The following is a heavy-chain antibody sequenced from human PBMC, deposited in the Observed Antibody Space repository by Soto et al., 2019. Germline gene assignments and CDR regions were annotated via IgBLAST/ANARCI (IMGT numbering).Heavy chain of an antibody. Sequence: QVHLVQSGAEVKKPGASVKVSCQGSGYAFTTYGITWVRQAPGQGLEWMGWISAHNGNTNYAQKLQGRVTVTRDTPTSTAYMELRSLRYADTAVYCCARGRYGDYWGQGALVTVSS. J-gene: IGHJ4*02. V-gene: IGHV1-18*01. CDR3: ARGRYGDY. CDR2: ISAHNGNT. CDR1: GYAFTTYG. D-gene: IGHD1-1*01.